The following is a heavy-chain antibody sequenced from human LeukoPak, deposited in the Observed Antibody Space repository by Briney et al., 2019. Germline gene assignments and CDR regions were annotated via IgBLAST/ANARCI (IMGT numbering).Heavy chain of an antibody. D-gene: IGHD2-2*01. CDR2: ISYDGSNK. V-gene: IGHV3-30*03. J-gene: IGHJ4*02. Sequence: GGSLRLSCAASGFTFSSYGMHWVRQAPGKGLEWVAIISYDGSNKYYADSVKGRFTIPRDNSENTLYLQMNSLRAEDTAVYYCARGLDYCSSTTCYVGYWGQGTQVTVSS. CDR1: GFTFSSYG. CDR3: ARGLDYCSSTTCYVGY.